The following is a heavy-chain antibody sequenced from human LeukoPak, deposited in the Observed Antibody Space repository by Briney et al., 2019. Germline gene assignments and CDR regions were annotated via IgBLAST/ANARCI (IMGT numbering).Heavy chain of an antibody. J-gene: IGHJ5*02. CDR3: ARSGYCSSTSCHDWFDP. V-gene: IGHV3-30-3*01. CDR2: ISYDGSNK. Sequence: GGSLRLSCAASGFTFSSYAMHWVRQAPGEGLEWVAVISYDGSNKYYADSVKGRFTISRDNSKNTLYLQMNSLRAEDTAVYYCARSGYCSSTSCHDWFDPWGQGTLVTVSS. D-gene: IGHD2-2*01. CDR1: GFTFSSYA.